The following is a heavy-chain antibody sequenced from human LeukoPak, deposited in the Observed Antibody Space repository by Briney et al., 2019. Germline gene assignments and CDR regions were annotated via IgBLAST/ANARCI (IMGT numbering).Heavy chain of an antibody. J-gene: IGHJ5*02. Sequence: GGSLRLSCAASGFTVSSNYMSWVRQAPGKGLEWVSLIYSVGSTYYADSVKGRFTISRDNSKNTLYLQMNSLRAEDTAVYYCAKDRPDYYGSGIDWFDPWGQGTLVTVSS. CDR3: AKDRPDYYGSGIDWFDP. CDR1: GFTVSSNY. D-gene: IGHD3-10*01. CDR2: IYSVGST. V-gene: IGHV3-53*01.